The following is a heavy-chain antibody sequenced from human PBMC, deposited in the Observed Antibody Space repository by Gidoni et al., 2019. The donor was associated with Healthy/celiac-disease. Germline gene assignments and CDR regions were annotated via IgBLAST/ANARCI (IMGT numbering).Heavy chain of an antibody. CDR3: ARTIVAANIAYCGGDCYTPEAFDI. V-gene: IGHV5-51*01. Sequence: EVQLVQSGAEVKKPGESLKISCKGSGYSFTHYWIGWVRQMPGKGLEWMGIIYPGDSDTRYSPSFQGQVTISADKSIYTAYLQWSSLKASDTAMYYCARTIVAANIAYCGGDCYTPEAFDIWGQGTMVTVSS. CDR2: IYPGDSDT. J-gene: IGHJ3*02. D-gene: IGHD2-21*02. CDR1: GYSFTHYW.